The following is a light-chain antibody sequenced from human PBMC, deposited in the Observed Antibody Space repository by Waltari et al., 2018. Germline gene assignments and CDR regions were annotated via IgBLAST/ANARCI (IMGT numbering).Light chain of an antibody. Sequence: EIVLTQSPGTLSLSPGERATLSCRASQRVSSSYLAWYHQKPGQAPRLPIEGAPSRATGIPDRFSGSGSGTDFTLTISRLEPEDFAVYYCQQYGSSPVTLGQGTKVEIK. J-gene: IGKJ1*01. V-gene: IGKV3-20*01. CDR3: QQYGSSPVT. CDR2: GAP. CDR1: QRVSSSY.